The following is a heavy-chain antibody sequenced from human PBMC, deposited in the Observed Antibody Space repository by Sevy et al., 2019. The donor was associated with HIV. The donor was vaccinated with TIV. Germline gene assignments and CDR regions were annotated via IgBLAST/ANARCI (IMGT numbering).Heavy chain of an antibody. D-gene: IGHD1-26*01. J-gene: IGHJ4*02. CDR3: AREGTTTSFDY. CDR1: GVSISSSDW. Sequence: SETLSLTCAVSGVSISSSDWWCWVRQPPGKGLEWIGEIHNGGRTNYNPSLKSRVTMSVDKSKNQLSLNVSSVTAADTAVYYCAREGTTTSFDYWDQGTLVTVSS. CDR2: IHNGGRT. V-gene: IGHV4-4*02.